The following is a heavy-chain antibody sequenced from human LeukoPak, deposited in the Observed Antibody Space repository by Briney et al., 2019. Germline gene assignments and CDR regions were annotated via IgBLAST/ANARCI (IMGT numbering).Heavy chain of an antibody. V-gene: IGHV3-23*01. D-gene: IGHD6-19*01. CDR2: FDTGFGT. CDR1: GFTFNTSS. Sequence: GGSLRLSCAASGFTFNTSSLHWVRQAPGRGLEWVSAFDTGFGTYYPDSLKGRFTISRDNSKNTLFLQMNSLRAEDTAVYYCARSSGGWSLDYWGQGTLVTVSS. J-gene: IGHJ4*02. CDR3: ARSSGGWSLDY.